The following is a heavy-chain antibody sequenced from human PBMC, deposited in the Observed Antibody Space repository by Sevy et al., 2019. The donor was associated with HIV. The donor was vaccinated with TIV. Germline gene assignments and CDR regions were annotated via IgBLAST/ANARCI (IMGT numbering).Heavy chain of an antibody. CDR3: ARDRYYDASGYYYCYGMDV. Sequence: GGSLRLSCEASGFTVSGNYMAWVRLAPGKGLEWVSLIDSGGSTYYADSVKGRFTISRDNAKNTLYLQMNPLRAEDTSVYFCARDRYYDASGYYYCYGMDVWGQGTTVTVSS. CDR2: IDSGGST. J-gene: IGHJ6*02. V-gene: IGHV3-66*01. CDR1: GFTVSGNY. D-gene: IGHD3-22*01.